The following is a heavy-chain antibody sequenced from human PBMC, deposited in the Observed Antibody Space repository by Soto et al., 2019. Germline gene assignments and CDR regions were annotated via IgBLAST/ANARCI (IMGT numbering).Heavy chain of an antibody. CDR2: ITSSGSTT. CDR3: ARDSGLWWYFDL. V-gene: IGHV3-48*03. CDR1: GFTFSSYE. J-gene: IGHJ2*01. Sequence: EVQLVESGGGLVQPGGSLRLSCAGSGFTFSSYEMNWVRRAPGKGLEWVSYITSSGSTTYYADSVRGRFTISRDNAKNSLYLQMNSLRAEDTAVYYCARDSGLWWYFDLWGRGTLVTVSS. D-gene: IGHD3-16*01.